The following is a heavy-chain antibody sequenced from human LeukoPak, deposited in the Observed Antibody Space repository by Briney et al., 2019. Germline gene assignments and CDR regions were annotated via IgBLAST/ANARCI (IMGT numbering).Heavy chain of an antibody. J-gene: IGHJ6*04. CDR2: INPNSGGA. V-gene: IGHV1-2*04. D-gene: IGHD4-17*01. CDR1: GYTFTGYY. CDR3: ARNGDYDYYYGMDV. Sequence: ASVKVSCKASGYTFTGYYMHWVRQAPGQGLEWMGWINPNSGGANYAQKFQGWVTMTRDTSISTAYMELSRLRSDDTAVYYCARNGDYDYYYGMDVWGKGTTVTVSS.